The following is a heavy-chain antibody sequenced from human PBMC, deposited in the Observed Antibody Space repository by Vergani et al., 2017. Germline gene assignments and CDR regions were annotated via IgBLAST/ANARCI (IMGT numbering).Heavy chain of an antibody. CDR3: ARHAKGESY. Sequence: EVQLVQSGAEVKRPGESLKISCQTSGYTFHTNWIGWVRQKPGEGLEWVGIIYPGDSDTKYTPSFEGHVIISADRSISTVYLQWDNLRASDTALYFCARHAKGESYLGPGTLVLVSS. CDR2: IYPGDSDT. CDR1: GYTFHTNW. V-gene: IGHV5-51*01. J-gene: IGHJ4*02. D-gene: IGHD2-21*01.